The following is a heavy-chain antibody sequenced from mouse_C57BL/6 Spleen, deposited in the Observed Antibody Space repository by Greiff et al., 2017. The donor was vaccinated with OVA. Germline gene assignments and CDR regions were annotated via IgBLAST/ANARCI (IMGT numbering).Heavy chain of an antibody. CDR1: GYTFTSYW. CDR2: IDPSDSET. CDR3: ARRYDYGYYFDY. Sequence: VQLQQSGAELVRPGSSVKLSCKASGYTFTSYWMQWVKQRPIQGLEWIGNIDPSDSETHYNQKFKDKATLTVDKSSSTAYMQLSSLTSADSAVYYCARRYDYGYYFDYWGQGTTLTVSS. J-gene: IGHJ2*01. V-gene: IGHV1-52*01. D-gene: IGHD2-4*01.